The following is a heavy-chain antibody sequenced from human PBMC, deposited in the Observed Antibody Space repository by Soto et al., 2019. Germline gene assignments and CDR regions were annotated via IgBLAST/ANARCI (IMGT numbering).Heavy chain of an antibody. CDR2: INWNGGST. Sequence: GSLRLSCAASGFTFDDYGMSWVRQAPGQGLEWVSGINWNGGSTGYADSVKGRFTISRDNAKNSLYLQMNSLRAEDTALYYCARVWGGCSSTSCYAPYYYYGMDVWGQGTTVTVSS. J-gene: IGHJ6*02. CDR3: ARVWGGCSSTSCYAPYYYYGMDV. CDR1: GFTFDDYG. D-gene: IGHD2-2*01. V-gene: IGHV3-20*04.